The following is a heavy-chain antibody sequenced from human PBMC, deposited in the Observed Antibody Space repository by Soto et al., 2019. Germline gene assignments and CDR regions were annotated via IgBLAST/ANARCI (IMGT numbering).Heavy chain of an antibody. CDR1: GGSIGSSSYY. Sequence: PSETLSLTCTVSGGSIGSSSYYWGWIRQPPGKGLEWIGSIYYSGSTYYNPSLKSRVTISVDTSKNQFSLKLSSVTAADTAVHYCASLDCSSTSCYRPFDFWGQGTLVTVSS. CDR3: ASLDCSSTSCYRPFDF. V-gene: IGHV4-39*01. CDR2: IYYSGST. J-gene: IGHJ4*02. D-gene: IGHD2-2*01.